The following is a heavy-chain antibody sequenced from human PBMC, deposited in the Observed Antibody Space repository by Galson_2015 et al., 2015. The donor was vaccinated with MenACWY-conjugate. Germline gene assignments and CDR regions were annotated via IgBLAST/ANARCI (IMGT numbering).Heavy chain of an antibody. CDR1: GFSFNIYW. J-gene: IGHJ4*02. CDR3: VRARGFDY. V-gene: IGHV3-7*03. Sequence: SLRLSCAASGFSFNIYWVTWVRQAPGKGLEWVANIKPDGSEKYSVDSVKGRFTISRDNTKNSLYLQMNSLRAEDTAVYYCVRARGFDYWGQGTLVTVSS. CDR2: IKPDGSEK.